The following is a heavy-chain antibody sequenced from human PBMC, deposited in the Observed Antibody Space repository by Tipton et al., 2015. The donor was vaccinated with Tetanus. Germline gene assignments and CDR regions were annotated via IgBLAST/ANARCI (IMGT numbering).Heavy chain of an antibody. D-gene: IGHD6-19*01. Sequence: TLSLTCTVSGGSIGSYYWSWIRQPPGKGLEWIGYIYYSGSTNYNPSLKSRVTISVDTSKNQFSLKLSSVTAADTAVYYCARDSQVASGWGGAFDSWGQGTMVTVSS. J-gene: IGHJ3*02. CDR3: ARDSQVASGWGGAFDS. CDR1: GGSIGSYY. CDR2: IYYSGST. V-gene: IGHV4-59*01.